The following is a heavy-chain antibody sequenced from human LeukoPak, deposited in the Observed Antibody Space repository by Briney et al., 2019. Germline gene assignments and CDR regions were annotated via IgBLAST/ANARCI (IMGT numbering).Heavy chain of an antibody. Sequence: GGSLRLSCAASGFTFSSYAMSWVRQAPGKGLEWVSAISGSGGSTYYADSVKGRFTISRDNSKNTLYLQMSSLRAEDTAVYYCAKSRTAVATIRYFDYWGQGTLVTVSS. CDR3: AKSRTAVATIRYFDY. J-gene: IGHJ4*02. CDR2: ISGSGGST. V-gene: IGHV3-23*01. D-gene: IGHD5-12*01. CDR1: GFTFSSYA.